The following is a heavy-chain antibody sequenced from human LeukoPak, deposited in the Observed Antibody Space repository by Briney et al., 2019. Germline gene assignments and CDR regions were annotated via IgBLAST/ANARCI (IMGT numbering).Heavy chain of an antibody. Sequence: SETLSLTCAVSGYFISSDYHWGWIRQPPGKGLEWIGAMHHSGSTYYNPSLKSRVTISVDTSKNQVSLKLNSVTAADTAVYYCARDRSYYTFDYWGQGTLVTVSA. CDR3: ARDRSYYTFDY. V-gene: IGHV4-38-2*02. J-gene: IGHJ4*02. D-gene: IGHD3-10*01. CDR1: GYFISSDYH. CDR2: MHHSGST.